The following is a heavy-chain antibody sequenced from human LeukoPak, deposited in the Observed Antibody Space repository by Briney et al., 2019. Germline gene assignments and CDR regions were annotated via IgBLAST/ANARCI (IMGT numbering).Heavy chain of an antibody. Sequence: SETLSLTCTVSGGSISSSSYYWGWIRQPPGKGLEWIGSIYYSGSTYYNPSLKSRVTISVDTSKNQFSLKLSSVTAADTAVYYCASTGYYDFWSGYEYAFDIWGQGTMVTVSS. J-gene: IGHJ3*02. CDR1: GGSISSSSYY. V-gene: IGHV4-39*01. D-gene: IGHD3-3*01. CDR2: IYYSGST. CDR3: ASTGYYDFWSGYEYAFDI.